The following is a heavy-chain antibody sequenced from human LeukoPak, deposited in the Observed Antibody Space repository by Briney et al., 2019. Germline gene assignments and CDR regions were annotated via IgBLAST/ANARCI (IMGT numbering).Heavy chain of an antibody. D-gene: IGHD6-19*01. Sequence: SETLSLTCTVSGGSINNYYWSWVRQPPGKGLEWIGSIYYNGDTNYSPSLRSRLTISVDTSQNQFSLKLTSVTAADTAFYYCVRHQIAVAGPGFDYWGQGILVTVSS. CDR1: GGSINNYY. CDR2: IYYNGDT. CDR3: VRHQIAVAGPGFDY. V-gene: IGHV4-59*01. J-gene: IGHJ4*02.